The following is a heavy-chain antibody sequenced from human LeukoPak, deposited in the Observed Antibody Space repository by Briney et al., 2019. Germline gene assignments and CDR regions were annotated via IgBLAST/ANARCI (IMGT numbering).Heavy chain of an antibody. V-gene: IGHV4-34*01. CDR3: ARSSGGNSDDAFDI. CDR1: GGSFSGYY. J-gene: IGHJ3*02. CDR2: INHSGST. Sequence: SETLSLTCAVYGGSFSGYYWSWIRQPPGKGLEWIGEINHSGSTNYNPSLKSRVTISVDTSRNQFSLKLSSVTAADTAVYYCARSSGGNSDDAFDIWGQGTMVTVSS. D-gene: IGHD4-23*01.